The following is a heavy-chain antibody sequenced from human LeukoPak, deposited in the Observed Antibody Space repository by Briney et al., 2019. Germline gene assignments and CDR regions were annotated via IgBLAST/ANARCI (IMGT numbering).Heavy chain of an antibody. V-gene: IGHV3-30*02. CDR1: GFTFSNYG. Sequence: GGSLRLSCAASGFTFSNYGMHWVRQAPGEGLEWVAFIRSDGTTKYYADSVKGRFTISRDNSKNTLYLQMNSLRGEDTAVYYCVKDEVFSSGWYFDSWGQGTLVTVSS. J-gene: IGHJ4*02. CDR3: VKDEVFSSGWYFDS. CDR2: IRSDGTTK. D-gene: IGHD6-19*01.